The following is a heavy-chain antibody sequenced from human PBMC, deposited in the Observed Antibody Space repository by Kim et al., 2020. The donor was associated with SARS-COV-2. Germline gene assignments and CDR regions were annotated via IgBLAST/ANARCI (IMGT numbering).Heavy chain of an antibody. CDR1: GYTFTSYG. V-gene: IGHV1-18*01. J-gene: IGHJ6*02. Sequence: ASVKVSCKASGYTFTSYGISWVRQAPGQGLEWMGWISAYNGNTNYAQKLQGRVTMTTDTSTSTAYMELRSLRSDDTAVYYCARLAEYYDILTGYYTDYYYGMDVWGQGTTVTVSS. D-gene: IGHD3-9*01. CDR3: ARLAEYYDILTGYYTDYYYGMDV. CDR2: ISAYNGNT.